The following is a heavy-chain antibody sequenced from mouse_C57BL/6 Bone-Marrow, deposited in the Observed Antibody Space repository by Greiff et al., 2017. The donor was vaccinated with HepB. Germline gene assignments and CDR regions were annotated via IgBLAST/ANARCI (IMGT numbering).Heavy chain of an antibody. CDR3: ARQGLLRYWYFDV. Sequence: EVMLVESGGGLVQPGGSLKLSCAASGFTLSDYYMYWVRQTPEKRLEWVAYISNGGGSTYYPDTVKGRFTISRDNAKNTLYLQMSRLKSEDTAMYYCARQGLLRYWYFDVWGTGTTVTVSS. CDR2: ISNGGGST. V-gene: IGHV5-12*01. D-gene: IGHD1-1*01. CDR1: GFTLSDYY. J-gene: IGHJ1*03.